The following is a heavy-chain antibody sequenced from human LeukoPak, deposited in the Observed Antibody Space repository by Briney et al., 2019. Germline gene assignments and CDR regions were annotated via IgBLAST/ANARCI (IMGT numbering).Heavy chain of an antibody. CDR1: GFTFSSYS. D-gene: IGHD5-12*01. V-gene: IGHV3-21*01. Sequence: PGGSLRLSCAASGFTFSSYSMNWVRQAPGKGLEWVSSISSSSSYIYYADSVKGRFTISRDNAKNSLYLQMNSLRAEDTAVYYCASDSGYERGFDYWGQGPLVTVSS. CDR2: ISSSSSYI. J-gene: IGHJ4*02. CDR3: ASDSGYERGFDY.